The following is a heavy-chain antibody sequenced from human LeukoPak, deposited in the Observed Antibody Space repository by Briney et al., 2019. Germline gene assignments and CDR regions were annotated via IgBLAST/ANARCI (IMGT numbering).Heavy chain of an antibody. CDR2: VNPNSGGT. CDR1: GYTFTGYY. CDR3: AREGSGYPY. Sequence: GASVKVSCKASGYTFTGYYMHWVRQAPGQGLEWMGWVNPNSGGTNYAQKFQGRVTMTRDTSISTAYMEVSRLTSDDTAVFYCAREGSGYPYWGQGTLVTVSS. V-gene: IGHV1-2*02. D-gene: IGHD5-12*01. J-gene: IGHJ4*02.